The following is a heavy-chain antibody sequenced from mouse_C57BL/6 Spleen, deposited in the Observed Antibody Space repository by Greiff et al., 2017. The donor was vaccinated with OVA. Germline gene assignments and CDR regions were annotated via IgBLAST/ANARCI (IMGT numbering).Heavy chain of an antibody. CDR3: AMDGSSLWYFDV. V-gene: IGHV1-74*01. J-gene: IGHJ1*03. D-gene: IGHD1-1*01. CDR1: GYTFTSYW. Sequence: QVQLKQSGAELVKPGASVKVSCKASGYTFTSYWMHWVKQRPGQGLEWIGRIHPSDSDTNYNQKFKGKATLTVDKSSSTAYMQLSSLTSEDSAVYYCAMDGSSLWYFDVWGTGTTVTVSS. CDR2: IHPSDSDT.